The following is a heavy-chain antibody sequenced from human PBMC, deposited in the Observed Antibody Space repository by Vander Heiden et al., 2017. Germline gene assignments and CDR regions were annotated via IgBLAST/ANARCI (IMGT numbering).Heavy chain of an antibody. CDR1: GGSFSGYY. D-gene: IGHD3-10*01. V-gene: IGHV4-34*01. CDR3: ASSGSYYYYGMDV. CDR2: INHSGST. Sequence: QVQLQQWGAGLLTPSETLSLTCAVYGGSFSGYYWSWIRQPPGKGLEWIGEINHSGSTNYNPSLKSRVTISVDTSKNQFSLKLSSVTAADTAVYYCASSGSYYYYGMDVWGQGTTVTVSS. J-gene: IGHJ6*02.